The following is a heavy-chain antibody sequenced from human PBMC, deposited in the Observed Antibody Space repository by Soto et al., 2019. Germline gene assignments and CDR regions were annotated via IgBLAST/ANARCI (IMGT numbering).Heavy chain of an antibody. CDR3: ARADYEILTGSYAMDV. V-gene: IGHV4-4*07. CDR1: DDFISSYY. J-gene: IGHJ6*02. CDR2: VSTSGAT. Sequence: QVQLQESGPRLVKPSETLSLTCTVSDDFISSYYWNWIRQPAGKGLEWIGRVSTSGATNYNPSLESRVTMSVDTSKKQFSLKLTSVTAADTAVYFCARADYEILTGSYAMDVWGQGTMVTVSS. D-gene: IGHD3-9*01.